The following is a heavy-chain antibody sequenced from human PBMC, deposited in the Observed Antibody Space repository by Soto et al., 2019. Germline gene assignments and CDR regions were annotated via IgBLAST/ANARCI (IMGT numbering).Heavy chain of an antibody. Sequence: ASVKVSCKASGYTFTSYYMHWVRQAPGQGLEWMGIINPSGGSTSYAQKFQGRVNMTRDTSTSTVYMELSSLRSEDTAVYYCATLMSYENYYFDHWGKGNLVNVSS. CDR1: GYTFTSYY. D-gene: IGHD5-18*01. V-gene: IGHV1-46*01. CDR3: ATLMSYENYYFDH. J-gene: IGHJ4*02. CDR2: INPSGGST.